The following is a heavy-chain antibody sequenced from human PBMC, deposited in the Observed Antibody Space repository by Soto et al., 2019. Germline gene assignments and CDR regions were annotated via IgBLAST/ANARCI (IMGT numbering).Heavy chain of an antibody. CDR2: IIPIFGTA. CDR3: ARDWGYCSGGSCYGTYYYYGMDV. V-gene: IGHV1-69*01. J-gene: IGHJ6*01. D-gene: IGHD2-15*01. Sequence: QVQLVQSGAEVKKPGSSVKXXXXXXGGTFSSYAXSWVRQAPGQGLEWMGGIIPIFGTANYAQKFQGRVTITADESTSTAYMELSSLRSEDTAVYYCARDWGYCSGGSCYGTYYYYGMDVW. CDR1: GGTFSSYA.